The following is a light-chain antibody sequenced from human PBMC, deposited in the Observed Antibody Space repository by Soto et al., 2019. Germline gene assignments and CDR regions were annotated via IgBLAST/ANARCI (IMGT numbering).Light chain of an antibody. V-gene: IGKV1-5*03. Sequence: DIQMTESPSTLSASXGDRVTITCRASQSISSWLAWYQQKPGKAPKLLIYKASSLESGVPSRFSGSGSGTEFTLTISSLQPDDFATYYCQQYNSYSWTFGQGTKVDIK. CDR3: QQYNSYSWT. J-gene: IGKJ1*01. CDR2: KAS. CDR1: QSISSW.